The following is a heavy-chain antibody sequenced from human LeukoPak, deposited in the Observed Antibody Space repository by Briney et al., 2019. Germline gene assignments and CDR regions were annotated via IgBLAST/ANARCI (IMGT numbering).Heavy chain of an antibody. Sequence: GGSLRLSRAASGFTFSSYAMHWVRQAPGKGLEWVAVISYDGSNKYYADSVKGRFTISRDNSKNTLYLQMNSLRAEDTAVYYCARGIAVAGKRPVPGYYYYYMDVWGKGTTVTVSS. CDR1: GFTFSSYA. CDR3: ARGIAVAGKRPVPGYYYYYMDV. J-gene: IGHJ6*03. V-gene: IGHV3-30-3*01. CDR2: ISYDGSNK. D-gene: IGHD6-19*01.